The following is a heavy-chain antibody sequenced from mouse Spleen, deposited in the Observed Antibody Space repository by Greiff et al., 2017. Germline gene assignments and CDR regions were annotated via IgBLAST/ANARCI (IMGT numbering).Heavy chain of an antibody. Sequence: EVQGVESGPELVKPGASVKISCKASGYSFTGYYMNWVKQSPEKSLEWIGEINPSTGGTTYNQKFKAKATLTVDKSSSTAYMQLKSLTSEDSAVYYCASVGTPLDYWGQGTTLTVSS. CDR2: INPSTGGT. D-gene: IGHD2-14*01. V-gene: IGHV1-42*01. J-gene: IGHJ2*01. CDR1: GYSFTGYY. CDR3: ASVGTPLDY.